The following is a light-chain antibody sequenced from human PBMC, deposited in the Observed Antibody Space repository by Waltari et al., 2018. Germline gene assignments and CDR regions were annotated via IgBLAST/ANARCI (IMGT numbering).Light chain of an antibody. CDR1: RLDDKS. CDR3: QAWDSRRAV. J-gene: IGLJ2*01. CDR2: EDT. V-gene: IGLV3-1*01. Sequence: SYDLTQPPSLSVSPGQTARMTCSGPRLDDKSVFWYQQRPGQSPILVIHEDTRRPSGIPERFSGSNSGNTATLTITGTQISDEADYYCQAWDSRRAVFGGGTKLTV.